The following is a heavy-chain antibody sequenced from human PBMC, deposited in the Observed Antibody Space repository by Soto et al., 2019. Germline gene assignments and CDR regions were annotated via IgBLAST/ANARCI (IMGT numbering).Heavy chain of an antibody. D-gene: IGHD6-13*01. CDR2: IYYSGST. CDR3: ARLVATAGIYYFDY. J-gene: IGHJ4*02. V-gene: IGHV4-39*01. Sequence: SETLSLTCTVSGGSISSSSYYWGWIRQPPGKGLEWIGSIYYSGSTYYNPSLKSRVTISVDTSKNQFSLKLSSVTAADTAVYYCARLVATAGIYYFDYWGKGTLVTVS. CDR1: GGSISSSSYY.